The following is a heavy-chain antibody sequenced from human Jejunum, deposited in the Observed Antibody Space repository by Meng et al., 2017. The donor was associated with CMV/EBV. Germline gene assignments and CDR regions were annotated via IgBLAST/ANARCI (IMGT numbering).Heavy chain of an antibody. Sequence: SEFSLSTNGVGVGWIRQPPGKGLEWLALIFWDDDKRYSPSLKNRLTITKDTSKNQVVLTMTNMNPVDTATYYCAHEDASGFEYYFDSWGQGTLVTVSS. D-gene: IGHD1-1*01. CDR1: EFSLSTNGVG. V-gene: IGHV2-5*02. CDR3: AHEDASGFEYYFDS. J-gene: IGHJ4*02. CDR2: IFWDDDK.